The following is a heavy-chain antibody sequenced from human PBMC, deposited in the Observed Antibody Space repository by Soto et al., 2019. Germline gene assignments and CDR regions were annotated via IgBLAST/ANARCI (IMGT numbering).Heavy chain of an antibody. CDR3: ARDGSRGVDFWSGYYPLYYYYGMEV. V-gene: IGHV4-4*07. CDR2: IYTSGSS. Sequence: SDTVSLTCTVSGGSISSYSWSWIQQPAGKGLEWVVRIYTSGSSNYTTSLKSRVTMSVDTSTNQFSLKPSSVTAADTAVYYRARDGSRGVDFWSGYYPLYYYYGMEVWVQGSTVT. D-gene: IGHD3-3*01. CDR1: GGSISSYS. J-gene: IGHJ6*02.